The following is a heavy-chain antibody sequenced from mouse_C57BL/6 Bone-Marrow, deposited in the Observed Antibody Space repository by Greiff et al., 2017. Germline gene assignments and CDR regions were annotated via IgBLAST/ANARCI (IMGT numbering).Heavy chain of an antibody. CDR2: INPNNGGT. Sequence: VQLKDSGPELVKPGASVKISCKASGYTFTDYYMNWVKQSHGKSLEWIGDINPNNGGTSYNQKFKGKATLTVDKSSSTAYMELRSLTSKDSAVYYCARKWDSNYSWFAYWGQGTLVTVSA. D-gene: IGHD2-5*01. J-gene: IGHJ3*01. CDR3: ARKWDSNYSWFAY. V-gene: IGHV1-26*01. CDR1: GYTFTDYY.